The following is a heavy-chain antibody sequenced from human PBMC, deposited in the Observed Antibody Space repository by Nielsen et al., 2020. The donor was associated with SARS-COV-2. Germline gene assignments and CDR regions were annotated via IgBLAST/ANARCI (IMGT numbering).Heavy chain of an antibody. J-gene: IGHJ6*02. CDR1: GFTFDDYA. CDR2: IDSGGST. V-gene: IGHV3-53*01. Sequence: GGSLRLSCAASGFTFDDYAMHWVRQAPGKGLEWVSVIDSGGSTFYADSVKGRFTISRDNSKNTLYLQMNSLRAEDSAVYYCARDSDYRVNGMDVWGQGTTVTVSS. D-gene: IGHD4-11*01. CDR3: ARDSDYRVNGMDV.